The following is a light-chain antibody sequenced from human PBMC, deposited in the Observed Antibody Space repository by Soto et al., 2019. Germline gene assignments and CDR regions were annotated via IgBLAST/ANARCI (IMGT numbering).Light chain of an antibody. CDR3: GTWDSSLSAV. J-gene: IGLJ7*01. Sequence: QSALTQPPSVSAAPGQKVTISCCGSSSNIGNNYVSWYQQLPGTAPKLLIYDNNKRPSGIPDRFSGSKSGTSATLGITGLQTGDEADYYCGTWDSSLSAVFGGGTQLTVL. CDR1: SSNIGNNY. V-gene: IGLV1-51*01. CDR2: DNN.